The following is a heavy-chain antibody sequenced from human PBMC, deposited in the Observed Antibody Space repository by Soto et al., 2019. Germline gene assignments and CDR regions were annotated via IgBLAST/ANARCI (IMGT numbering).Heavy chain of an antibody. V-gene: IGHV1-18*01. CDR3: ARVREGIAARQHYYYGMDV. D-gene: IGHD6-6*01. CDR2: ISAYNGNT. J-gene: IGHJ6*02. CDR1: GYTFTSYG. Sequence: ASVKVSCKASGYTFTSYGISWVRQAPGQGLEWMGWISAYNGNTNYAQKLQGRVTMTTDTSTSTAYMELRSLRSDDTAVYYCARVREGIAARQHYYYGMDVWGQGTTVTVSS.